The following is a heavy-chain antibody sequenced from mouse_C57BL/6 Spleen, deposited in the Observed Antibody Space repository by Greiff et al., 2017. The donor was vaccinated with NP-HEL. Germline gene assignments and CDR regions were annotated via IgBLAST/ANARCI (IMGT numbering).Heavy chain of an antibody. CDR1: GYTFTDYH. J-gene: IGHJ3*01. CDR2: INPNNGGT. D-gene: IGHD2-3*01. Sequence: EVQLQQSGPELVKPGASVKMSCKASGYTFTDYHMHWVKQSHGKSLEWIGYINPNNGGTSYNQKFKGKATLTVNKSSSTAYMELRSLTSEDSAVYYCAREWGLLRVAYWGQGTLVTVSA. V-gene: IGHV1-22*01. CDR3: AREWGLLRVAY.